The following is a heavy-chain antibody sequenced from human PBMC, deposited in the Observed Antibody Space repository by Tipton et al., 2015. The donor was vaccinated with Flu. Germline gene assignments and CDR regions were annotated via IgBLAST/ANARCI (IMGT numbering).Heavy chain of an antibody. CDR3: ARGLEEYFDFWSGHYVGSGMDV. D-gene: IGHD3-3*01. CDR1: GGTFSSYS. J-gene: IGHJ6*02. Sequence: QVQLVQSGAEVKKPGSSVKVSCKASGGTFSSYSISWVRQAPGQGLEWMGGIIPVFGTANYAQKFQGRVTITADESTSTAYMELSSLRSEDTAVYYCARGLEEYFDFWSGHYVGSGMDVWGQGTTVTVAS. CDR2: IIPVFGTA. V-gene: IGHV1-69*01.